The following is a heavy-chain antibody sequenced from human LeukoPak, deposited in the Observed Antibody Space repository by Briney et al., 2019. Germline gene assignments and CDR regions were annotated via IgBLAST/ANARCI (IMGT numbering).Heavy chain of an antibody. V-gene: IGHV3-11*01. CDR3: ARDLDYGVYADY. CDR2: ISGSGSTI. CDR1: GFTFSDYY. J-gene: IGHJ4*02. Sequence: PGGSLRLSCAASGFTFSDYYMSWIRQAPGKGLEWFSYISGSGSTIYYADSVKGRFTISRDNAKNSLYLQMNSLRAEDTAVYYCARDLDYGVYADYWGQGTLVTVSS. D-gene: IGHD4-17*01.